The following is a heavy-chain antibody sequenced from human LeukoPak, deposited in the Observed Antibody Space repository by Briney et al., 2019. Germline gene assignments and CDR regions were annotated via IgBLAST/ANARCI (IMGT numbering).Heavy chain of an antibody. V-gene: IGHV4-59*01. Sequence: SETLSLTCTVSGGSISSYYWSWIRQPPGKGLEWIGYIYYSGSTDYNPSLKSRVTISIDTSKNQFSLNLSSVTAADTAVYYCARGASGYSYGWGQGTLVTVSS. D-gene: IGHD5-18*01. J-gene: IGHJ4*02. CDR3: ARGASGYSYG. CDR2: IYYSGST. CDR1: GGSISSYY.